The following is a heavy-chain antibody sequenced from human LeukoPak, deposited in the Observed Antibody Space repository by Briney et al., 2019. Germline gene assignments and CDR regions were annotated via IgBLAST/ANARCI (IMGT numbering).Heavy chain of an antibody. V-gene: IGHV1-46*01. CDR3: ARGTPNYDSSGYQPRPFDY. CDR2: INPSGGST. CDR1: GYTFTSYY. Sequence: ASVKVSCKASGYTFTSYYMHWVRQAPGQGLEWMGIINPSGGSTSYAQKFQGRVTMTRDTSTSTVYMELSSLRSEDTAVYYCARGTPNYDSSGYQPRPFDYWGQGTLVTVSS. J-gene: IGHJ4*02. D-gene: IGHD3-22*01.